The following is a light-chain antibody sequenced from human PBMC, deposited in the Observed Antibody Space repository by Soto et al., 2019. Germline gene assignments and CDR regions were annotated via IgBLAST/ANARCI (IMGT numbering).Light chain of an antibody. Sequence: EIGLTQSPGTLSLSPGERATLSCRASQSITNSYLAWYQQKPGQAPRLLIYGASSRATGIPDRFSGSGSGTDFTLAISRLEPEDFAVYYCEQYDVSPPRTFGQGTKVQIK. CDR1: QSITNSY. CDR3: EQYDVSPPRT. CDR2: GAS. J-gene: IGKJ1*01. V-gene: IGKV3-20*01.